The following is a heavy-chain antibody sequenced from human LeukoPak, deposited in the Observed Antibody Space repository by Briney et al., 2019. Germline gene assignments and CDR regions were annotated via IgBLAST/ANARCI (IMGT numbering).Heavy chain of an antibody. CDR2: IYSGGTT. CDR3: ARARYYYDSSGSYLTDYYFDY. D-gene: IGHD3-22*01. V-gene: IGHV3-53*05. J-gene: IGHJ4*02. CDR1: GFTVSSNY. Sequence: PGGSLRLSCTASGFTVSSNYMSWVRQAPGKGLEWVSVIYSGGTTYYADSVKGRFTISRDNSKNTLYLQMGSLRAEDTAMYYCARARYYYDSSGSYLTDYYFDYWGQGTLVTVSS.